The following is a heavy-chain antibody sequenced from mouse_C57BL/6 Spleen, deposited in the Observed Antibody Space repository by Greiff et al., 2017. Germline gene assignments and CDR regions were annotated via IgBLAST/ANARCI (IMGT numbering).Heavy chain of an antibody. CDR3: ARSYGTYYFDY. CDR1: GYSFTSYY. J-gene: IGHJ2*01. V-gene: IGHV1-66*01. Sequence: QVQLQQSGPELVKPGASVKISCKASGYSFTSYYIHWVKQRPGQGLEWIGWIYPGSGNTKYNEKFKGKATLTADTSSSTAYMQLSSLTSEDSAVYYGARSYGTYYFDYWGQGTTLTVS. D-gene: IGHD1-1*01. CDR2: IYPGSGNT.